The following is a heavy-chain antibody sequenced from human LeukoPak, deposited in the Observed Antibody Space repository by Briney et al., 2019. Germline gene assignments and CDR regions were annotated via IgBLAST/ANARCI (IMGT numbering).Heavy chain of an antibody. J-gene: IGHJ4*02. CDR3: ARHDNDDDFDY. D-gene: IGHD3-16*01. CDR2: INMYTANP. V-gene: IGHV7-4-1*02. Sequence: ASVTVSCTASGYTFTRYAINWLRQAPGQGLEWMGWINMYTANPAYSQGFTERFVFSLDTSVTTAYLQISNLKTEDTAVYYCARHDNDDDFDYWGQGTLVTVSS. CDR1: GYTFTRYA.